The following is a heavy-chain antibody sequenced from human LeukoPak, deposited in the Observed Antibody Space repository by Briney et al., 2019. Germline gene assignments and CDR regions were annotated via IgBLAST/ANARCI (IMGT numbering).Heavy chain of an antibody. J-gene: IGHJ4*02. CDR3: ATGNYYDSSGRFDY. CDR2: IHHGGSS. Sequence: KPSETLSLTCAVSGGSISSNNWWIWVRQPPGKGLEWIGEIHHGGSSNYNPSLKSRLTISVDTSKNQFSLKLSSVTAADTAVYYCATGNYYDSSGRFDYWGQGTLVTVSS. V-gene: IGHV4-4*02. CDR1: GGSISSNNW. D-gene: IGHD3-22*01.